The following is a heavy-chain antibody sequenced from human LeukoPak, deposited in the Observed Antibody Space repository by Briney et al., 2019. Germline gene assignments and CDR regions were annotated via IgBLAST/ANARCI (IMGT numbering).Heavy chain of an antibody. CDR1: GGSLSNYY. CDR3: ARQPRDGDYIAKLFDY. D-gene: IGHD4-17*01. CDR2: IYYSGSI. Sequence: SETLSLTCTVSGGSLSNYYWSWIRQPPGKGLEWIGYIYYSGSINYNPSLKSRVTISVDMSKNQFSLQLSSVTAADTAVYYCARQPRDGDYIAKLFDYWGQGTLVTVSS. V-gene: IGHV4-59*08. J-gene: IGHJ4*02.